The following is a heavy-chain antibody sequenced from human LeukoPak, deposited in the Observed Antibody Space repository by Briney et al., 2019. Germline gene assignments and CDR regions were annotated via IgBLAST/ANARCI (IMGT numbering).Heavy chain of an antibody. CDR3: ARDSVVPAAMGRAYYYYYYGMDV. CDR1: GFTFSDYY. V-gene: IGHV3-11*01. J-gene: IGHJ6*02. Sequence: PGGSLRLSCAASGFTFSDYYMSWIRQAPGKGLEWVSYISSSGSTIYYADSVKGRFTISRDNAKNSLYLQMNSLRAEDTAVYYCARDSVVPAAMGRAYYYYYYGMDVWGQGTTVTVSS. D-gene: IGHD2-2*01. CDR2: ISSSGSTI.